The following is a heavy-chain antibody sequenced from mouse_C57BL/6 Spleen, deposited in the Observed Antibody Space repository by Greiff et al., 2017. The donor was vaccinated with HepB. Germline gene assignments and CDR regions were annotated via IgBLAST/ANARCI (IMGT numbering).Heavy chain of an antibody. CDR2: ISYDGSN. V-gene: IGHV3-6*01. J-gene: IGHJ2*01. D-gene: IGHD4-1*01. CDR3: ARGDWRYFDY. CDR1: GYSITSGYY. Sequence: VQLKESGPGLVKPSQSLSLTCSVTGYSITSGYYWNWIRQFPGNKLEWMGYISYDGSNNYNPSLKNRISITRDTSKNQFFLKLNSVTTEDTATYYCARGDWRYFDYWGQGTTLTVSS.